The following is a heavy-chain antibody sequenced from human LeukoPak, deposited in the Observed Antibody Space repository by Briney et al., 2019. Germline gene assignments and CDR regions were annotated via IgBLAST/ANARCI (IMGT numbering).Heavy chain of an antibody. CDR2: INSKSGGT. CDR3: ARMGVLDAFDI. J-gene: IGHJ3*02. D-gene: IGHD3-16*01. V-gene: IGHV1-2*02. CDR1: GYTFIGYY. Sequence: ASVKVSCKASGYTFIGYYVHWVRQAPGQGLEWMGWINSKSGGTNYAQKFQGRVTMTRDTSISTAYMELSRLRSDDTAVYYCARMGVLDAFDIWGQGTMVTVSS.